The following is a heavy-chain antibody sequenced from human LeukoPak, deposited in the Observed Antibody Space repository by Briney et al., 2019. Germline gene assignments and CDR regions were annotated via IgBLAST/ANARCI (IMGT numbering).Heavy chain of an antibody. Sequence: GASVKVSCKTSGYTFNTYGIAWVRQAPGQGLEWMGWISAYNGNTNYTQNLQDRVTMTPDTSTTTAYMELKSLRSDDTAVYYCAREGSLYDSGNYYLSWFDPWGQGTLVTVSS. D-gene: IGHD3-22*01. V-gene: IGHV1-18*01. CDR1: GYTFNTYG. CDR3: AREGSLYDSGNYYLSWFDP. CDR2: ISAYNGNT. J-gene: IGHJ5*02.